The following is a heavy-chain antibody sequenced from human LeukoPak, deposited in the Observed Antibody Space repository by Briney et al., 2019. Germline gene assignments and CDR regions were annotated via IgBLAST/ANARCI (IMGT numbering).Heavy chain of an antibody. Sequence: ASVRVSCKASGYTFTAYHLHWVRQAPGQALEWMGWVNPNSGDISYAQKFQGRVTMTSDSSITTAYMDLSGLTPDDSAVYFCARDCRVGHTTECWFDPWGQGTLVTVSS. V-gene: IGHV1-2*02. D-gene: IGHD1-26*01. CDR1: GYTFTAYH. CDR3: ARDCRVGHTTECWFDP. CDR2: VNPNSGDI. J-gene: IGHJ5*02.